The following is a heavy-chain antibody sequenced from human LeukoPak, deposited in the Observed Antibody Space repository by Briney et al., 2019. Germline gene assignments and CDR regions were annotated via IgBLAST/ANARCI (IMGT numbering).Heavy chain of an antibody. CDR2: IYYSGST. V-gene: IGHV4-39*01. CDR3: ARHRIRYIVATAVDY. J-gene: IGHJ4*02. CDR1: GGSISSSSYY. D-gene: IGHD5-12*01. Sequence: PSETLSLTCTVSGGSISSSSYYWGWIRQPPGKGLEWIGSIYYSGSTYYNPSLKSRVTISVDTSKNQFSLKLSSVTAADTAVYYRARHRIRYIVATAVDYWGQGTLVTVSS.